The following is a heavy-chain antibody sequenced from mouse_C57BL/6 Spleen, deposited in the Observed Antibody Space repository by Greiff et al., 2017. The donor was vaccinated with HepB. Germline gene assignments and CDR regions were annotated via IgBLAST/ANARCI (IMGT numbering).Heavy chain of an antibody. CDR2: IYPSDSET. D-gene: IGHD1-1*01. CDR1: GYTFTSYW. V-gene: IGHV1-61*01. CDR3: ARSDYGSPWFAY. Sequence: VKLQQPGAELVRPGSSVKLSCKASGYTFTSYWMDWVKQRPGQGLEWIGNIYPSDSETHYNQKFKDKATLTVDKSSSTAYMQLSSLTSEDSAVYYCARSDYGSPWFAYWGQGTLVTVSA. J-gene: IGHJ3*01.